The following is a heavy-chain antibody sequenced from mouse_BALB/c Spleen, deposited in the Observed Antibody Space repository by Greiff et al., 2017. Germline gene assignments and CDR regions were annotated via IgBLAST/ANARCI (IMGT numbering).Heavy chain of an antibody. CDR2: IWGDGST. J-gene: IGHJ4*01. D-gene: IGHD2-10*02. V-gene: IGHV2-6-7*01. CDR1: GFSLTGYG. Sequence: VKLQESGPGLVAPSQSLSITCTVSGFSLTGYGVNWVRQPPGKGLEWLGMIWGDGSTDYNSALKSRLSISKDNSKSQVFLKMNSLQTDDTARYYCASEYGNHYYAMDYWGQGTSVTVSS. CDR3: ASEYGNHYYAMDY.